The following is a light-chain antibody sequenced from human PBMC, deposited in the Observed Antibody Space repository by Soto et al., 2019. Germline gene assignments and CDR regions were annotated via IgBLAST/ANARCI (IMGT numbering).Light chain of an antibody. CDR1: QSVSNNY. Sequence: LMHYQGTLSLPPGERATLSCRASQSVSNNYLAWYQQKPGQAPRLLIYGASNRATGIPDRFSGSGSGTDFTLTISRLEPEDFAVYYCQQYGSSGTFGQGTKVDIK. CDR2: GAS. CDR3: QQYGSSGT. V-gene: IGKV3-20*01. J-gene: IGKJ1*01.